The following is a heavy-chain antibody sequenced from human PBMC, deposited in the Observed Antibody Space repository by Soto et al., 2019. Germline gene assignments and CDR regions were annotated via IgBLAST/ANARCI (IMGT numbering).Heavy chain of an antibody. V-gene: IGHV1-18*01. CDR2: VSANNGHT. CDR1: SFTFSNYG. D-gene: IGHD2-8*01. J-gene: IGHJ6*02. Sequence: GASVKVSCKASSFTFSNYGLNWVRQAPGQGLEWMGWVSANNGHTNYAQNLQGRVSMTTDTSTSTAYMELRGLTFDDTAVYYCARDIESVTAKHFFYYYAMDVWGQGTTVTVSS. CDR3: ARDIESVTAKHFFYYYAMDV.